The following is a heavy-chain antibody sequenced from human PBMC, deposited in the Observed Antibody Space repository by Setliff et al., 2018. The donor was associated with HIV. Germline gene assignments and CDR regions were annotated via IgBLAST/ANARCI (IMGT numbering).Heavy chain of an antibody. D-gene: IGHD1-1*01. CDR2: IYYSGST. CDR3: AKRAVQDGTVTSSNWFES. V-gene: IGHV4-39*06. J-gene: IGHJ5*01. CDR1: GGSISSSSYY. Sequence: SETLSLTCTVSGGSISSSSYYWGWIRQPPGKGLEWIGSIYYSGSTGYNPSLTSRVTMSTDTPNNRFALKLTSVTAADTAVYYCAKRAVQDGTVTSSNWFESWGQGTLVTVSS.